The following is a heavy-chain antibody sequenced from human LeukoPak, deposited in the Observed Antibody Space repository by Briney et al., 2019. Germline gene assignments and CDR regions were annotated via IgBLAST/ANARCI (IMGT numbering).Heavy chain of an antibody. CDR3: ARGTQVATSIAFPD. V-gene: IGHV3-30-3*01. D-gene: IGHD5-12*01. J-gene: IGHJ4*02. CDR1: GFTFSSYA. Sequence: GGSLRLSCAASGFTFSSYAMHWVRQAPGKGLEWVAVISYDGSNKYYADSVKGRFTISRDNSKNTLYLQMNSLRAEDTAVYYCARGTQVATSIAFPDWGQGTLVTVSS. CDR2: ISYDGSNK.